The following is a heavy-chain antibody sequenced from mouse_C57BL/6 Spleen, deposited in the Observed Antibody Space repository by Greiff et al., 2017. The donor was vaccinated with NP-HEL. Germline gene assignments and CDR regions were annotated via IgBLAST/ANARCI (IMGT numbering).Heavy chain of an antibody. J-gene: IGHJ1*03. Sequence: QVQLQQSGAELVKPGASVKISCKASGYAFSSYWMNWVKQRPGKGLEWIGQIYHGDGDTNYNGKFKGKATLTADKSSSTAYMQLSSLTSEDSAVYFCARVLPYYGSSPYWYFDVWGTGTTVTVSS. D-gene: IGHD1-1*01. CDR1: GYAFSSYW. CDR3: ARVLPYYGSSPYWYFDV. V-gene: IGHV1-80*01. CDR2: IYHGDGDT.